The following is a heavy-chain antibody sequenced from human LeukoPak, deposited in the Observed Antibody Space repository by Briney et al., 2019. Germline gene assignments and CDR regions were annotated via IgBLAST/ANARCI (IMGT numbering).Heavy chain of an antibody. V-gene: IGHV4-39*01. D-gene: IGHD1-26*01. CDR1: GGSISSGDYY. J-gene: IGHJ4*02. CDR2: IYYSGST. Sequence: PSQTLSLTCTVSGGSISSGDYYWSWIRQPPGKGLEWIGSIYYSGSTSYNPSLQSRVTMSIDTSKNQFSLKLNSVTAADTAVYYCASPGVGAFDYWGQGTLVRVSS. CDR3: ASPGVGAFDY.